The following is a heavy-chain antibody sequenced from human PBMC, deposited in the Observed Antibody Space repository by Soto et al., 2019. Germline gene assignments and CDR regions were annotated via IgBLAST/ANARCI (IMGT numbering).Heavy chain of an antibody. V-gene: IGHV3-23*01. CDR2: ISGDGTDT. D-gene: IGHD2-8*01. Sequence: EVQLLESGGGLGQPGGSLRLSCAASGFTFSSYAMSWVRQAPGKGLEWISSISGDGTDTHYADSVKGRFTISRDRSKRTLYLQMNDLRAEDTAIYYCAKRPISNNGGTFEYWGQGTLVTVSS. J-gene: IGHJ4*02. CDR3: AKRPISNNGGTFEY. CDR1: GFTFSSYA.